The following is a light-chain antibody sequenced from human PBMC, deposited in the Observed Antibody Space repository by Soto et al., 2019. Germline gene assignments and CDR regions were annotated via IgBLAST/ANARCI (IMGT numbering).Light chain of an antibody. V-gene: IGKV1-39*01. CDR1: RSIGTY. CDR2: DAS. J-gene: IGKJ2*03. Sequence: DIQMTQSPSSLSASVGDRVTISCRASRSIGTYLHWYQQRPGRAPRLLIDDASILQSGVPSRFSGSGSGTHFKLPISGLQPDDFATYYCQQGSSSPQSFGQGTKLEIQ. CDR3: QQGSSSPQS.